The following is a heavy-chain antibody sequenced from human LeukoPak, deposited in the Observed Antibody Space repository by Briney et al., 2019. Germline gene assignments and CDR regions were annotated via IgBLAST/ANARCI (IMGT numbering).Heavy chain of an antibody. J-gene: IGHJ5*02. CDR1: GGTFSSYA. V-gene: IGHV1-69*05. CDR3: ARENGGYDFWSGYGSRSDP. CDR2: IIPIFGTA. Sequence: SVKVSCKASGGTFSSYAISWVRQAPGQGLEWMGRIIPIFGTANYAQKFQGRVTITTDESTSTAYMELSSLRSEDTAVYYCARENGGYDFWSGYGSRSDPWGQGTLVTVSS. D-gene: IGHD3-3*01.